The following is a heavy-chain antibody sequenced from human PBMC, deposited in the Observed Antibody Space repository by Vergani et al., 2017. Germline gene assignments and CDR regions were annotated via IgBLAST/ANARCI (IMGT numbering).Heavy chain of an antibody. CDR1: GFPFDDYG. V-gene: IGHV3-20*04. CDR2: IHWNGGST. CDR3: ARTTGLDSGRKVYYLDY. Sequence: EVQLVESGGGVVRPGGSLRLSCAASGFPFDDYGMSWVRQAPGKGLEWVSGIHWNGGSTGYADSVKGRFTISRDNAKNSLYLQMNSLRAEDTALYYCARTTGLDSGRKVYYLDYWGQGTLVTVSS. J-gene: IGHJ4*02. D-gene: IGHD1-1*01.